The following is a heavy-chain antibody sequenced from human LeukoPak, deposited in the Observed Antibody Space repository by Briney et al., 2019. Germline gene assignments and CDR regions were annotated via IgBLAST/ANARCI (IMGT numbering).Heavy chain of an antibody. Sequence: PSETLSLTCTVSGYSISSGYYWGWIRQPPGKGLEWIGSIYHSGSTYYNPSLKSRVTISVDTSKNQFSLKLSSVTAADTAVYYCARDSWELHYYYYYGMDV. CDR3: ARDSWELHYYYYYGMDV. D-gene: IGHD1-26*01. V-gene: IGHV4-38-2*02. CDR2: IYHSGST. J-gene: IGHJ6*01. CDR1: GYSISSGYY.